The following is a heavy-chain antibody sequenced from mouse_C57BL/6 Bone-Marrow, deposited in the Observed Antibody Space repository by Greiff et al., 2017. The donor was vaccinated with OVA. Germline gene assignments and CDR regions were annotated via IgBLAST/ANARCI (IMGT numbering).Heavy chain of an antibody. CDR1: GYTFTSYW. V-gene: IGHV1-59*01. Sequence: VQLQQPGAELVRPGTSVKLSCKASGYTFTSYWMHWVKQRPGQGLEWIGVIDPSDSYTNYNQKFKGKATLTVDTSSSTAYMQLSSLTSEDSAVYYCAPSTMVTTTGYFDVGGTGTTVTVSS. CDR3: APSTMVTTTGYFDV. J-gene: IGHJ1*03. CDR2: IDPSDSYT. D-gene: IGHD2-2*01.